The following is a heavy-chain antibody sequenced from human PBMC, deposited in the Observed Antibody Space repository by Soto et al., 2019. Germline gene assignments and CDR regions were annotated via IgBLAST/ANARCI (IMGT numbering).Heavy chain of an antibody. Sequence: GASGKVSCKASGYTVTGYYMHWVRQAHGQGLEWMGWINPNSGGTKYAQNFQGRVTITRATSISTAYMDLSRLRSDDTAVYYCARDWRGYCSGGSCPKDYYYGMDVWGQGTTVTVSS. CDR3: ARDWRGYCSGGSCPKDYYYGMDV. V-gene: IGHV1-2*02. J-gene: IGHJ6*02. CDR1: GYTVTGYY. D-gene: IGHD2-15*01. CDR2: INPNSGGT.